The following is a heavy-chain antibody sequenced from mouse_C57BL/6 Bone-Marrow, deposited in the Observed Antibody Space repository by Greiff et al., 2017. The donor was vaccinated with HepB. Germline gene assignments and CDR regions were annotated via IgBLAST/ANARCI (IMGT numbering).Heavy chain of an antibody. V-gene: IGHV5-4*01. D-gene: IGHD1-1*01. CDR1: GFTFSSYA. Sequence: EVHLVESGGGLVKPGGSLKLSCAASGFTFSSYAMSWVRQTPEKRLEWVATISDGGSYTYYPDNVKGRFTISRDNAKNNLYLQMSQLKSEDTAMYYCARDRDGTGRFADWGQGTLVTVSA. CDR2: ISDGGSYT. CDR3: ARDRDGTGRFAD. J-gene: IGHJ3*01.